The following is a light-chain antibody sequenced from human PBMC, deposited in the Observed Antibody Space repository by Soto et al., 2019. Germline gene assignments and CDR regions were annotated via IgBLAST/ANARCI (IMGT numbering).Light chain of an antibody. CDR3: VAWDDSLNGPL. V-gene: IGLV1-44*01. CDR1: SSNIGSNT. CDR2: TDS. J-gene: IGLJ2*01. Sequence: QSVLTQPPSASGTPGQVVTIPCSGSSSNIGSNTVNWYQHLPGTAPKLLIYTDSLRPSGVPGRFTAFKSGTPASLAISGLQSEDEADYYCVAWDDSLNGPLFGGGTKVTVL.